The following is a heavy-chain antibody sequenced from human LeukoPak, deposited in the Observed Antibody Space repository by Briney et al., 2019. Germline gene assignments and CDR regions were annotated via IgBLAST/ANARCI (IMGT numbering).Heavy chain of an antibody. V-gene: IGHV4-59*08. D-gene: IGHD6-19*01. CDR3: ARLVSSGWYLHRPRFDY. CDR2: IYYSGST. Sequence: SETLSLTCIVSGGSISSYYWSWIRQPPGKGLEWIGYIYYSGSTNYNPSLKSRVTISVDTSKNQFSLKLSSVTAADTAVYYCARLVSSGWYLHRPRFDYWGQGTLVTVSS. CDR1: GGSISSYY. J-gene: IGHJ4*02.